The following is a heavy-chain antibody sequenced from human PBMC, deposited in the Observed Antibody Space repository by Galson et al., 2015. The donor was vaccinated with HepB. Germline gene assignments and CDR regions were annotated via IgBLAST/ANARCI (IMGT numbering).Heavy chain of an antibody. V-gene: IGHV3-43*01. Sequence: SLRLSCAASGFSFDDNTMHWVRQAPGKGLEWVSLISWDGGTTYYADSVKGRFIISRDNSKNTVFLQMTSLTTEDTALYYCAKAHHTLYSSSFRDEMDVWGQGTTVTVSS. CDR1: GFSFDDNT. CDR2: ISWDGGTT. D-gene: IGHD2-2*01. J-gene: IGHJ6*02. CDR3: AKAHHTLYSSSFRDEMDV.